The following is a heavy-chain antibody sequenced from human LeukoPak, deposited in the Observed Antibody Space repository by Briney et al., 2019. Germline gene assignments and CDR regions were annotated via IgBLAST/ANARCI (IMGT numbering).Heavy chain of an antibody. J-gene: IGHJ4*02. V-gene: IGHV3-30-3*01. CDR3: ARDAPFDYYGSGSYSPFDY. Sequence: GGSLRLSCAASGFTFSSYAMHWVRQAPGKGLEWVAVISYDGSNKYYADSVKGRFTISRDNSKNTLYLQMNSLRAEDTAVYYCARDAPFDYYGSGSYSPFDYWGQGTLVTVSS. CDR1: GFTFSSYA. D-gene: IGHD3-10*01. CDR2: ISYDGSNK.